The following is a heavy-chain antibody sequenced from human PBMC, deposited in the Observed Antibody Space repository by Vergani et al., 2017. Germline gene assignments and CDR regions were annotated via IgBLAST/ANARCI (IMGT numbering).Heavy chain of an antibody. CDR3: ARGGITMVRGVPVDY. CDR2: IKPNSGGT. CDR1: GYTFTGYY. Sequence: QVQLVQSGAEVKKPGASVKVSCKASGYTFTGYYMHWVRQAAGHGLVWMGWIKPNSGGTNYAQKFQGRVTMTRDTSISTAYMELSRLRSDDTAVYYCARGGITMVRGVPVDYWGQGTLVTVSS. J-gene: IGHJ4*02. V-gene: IGHV1-2*02. D-gene: IGHD3-10*01.